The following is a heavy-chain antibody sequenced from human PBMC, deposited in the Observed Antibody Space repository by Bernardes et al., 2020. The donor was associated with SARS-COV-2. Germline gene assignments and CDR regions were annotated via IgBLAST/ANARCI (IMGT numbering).Heavy chain of an antibody. CDR1: GFTFKNYN. D-gene: IGHD2-8*02. J-gene: IGHJ4*02. Sequence: GGSLRLSCAVSGFTFKNYNVNWVRQAPGKGLEWISSITRNGKYIYYADSVKGRFTISRDNAHNSLYLQMNSLRAGDTAVYYCAALSVDCTGENCPPWSDYWGQGTLVTVSS. V-gene: IGHV3-21*01. CDR3: AALSVDCTGENCPPWSDY. CDR2: ITRNGKYI.